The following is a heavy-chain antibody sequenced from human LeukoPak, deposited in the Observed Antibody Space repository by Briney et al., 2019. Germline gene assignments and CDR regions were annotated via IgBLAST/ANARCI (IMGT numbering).Heavy chain of an antibody. J-gene: IGHJ4*02. D-gene: IGHD3-3*01. V-gene: IGHV3-30-3*01. CDR1: GFTFSNYA. Sequence: GSLRLSCAASGFTFSNYAMHWVRQAPGKGLEWVAVISYDGSNKYYADSVKGRFTISRDNSKNTLYLQMNSLKTEDTAVYFCSWHRFADYWGQGTLVTVSS. CDR3: SWHRFADY. CDR2: ISYDGSNK.